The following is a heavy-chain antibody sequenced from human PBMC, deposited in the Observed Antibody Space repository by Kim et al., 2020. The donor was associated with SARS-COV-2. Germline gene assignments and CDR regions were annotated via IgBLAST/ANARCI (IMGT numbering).Heavy chain of an antibody. CDR2: GDA. D-gene: IGHD2-8*01. Sequence: GDAVYAQKFQGRITMTRDTSTSTAYMELSSLRSDDTAVYYCVRGEGVLGPNWGQGTRVTVSS. CDR3: VRGEGVLGPN. V-gene: IGHV1-8*01. J-gene: IGHJ4*02.